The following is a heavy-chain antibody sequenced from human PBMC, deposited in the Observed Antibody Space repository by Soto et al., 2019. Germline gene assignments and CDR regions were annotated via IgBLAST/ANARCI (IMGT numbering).Heavy chain of an antibody. CDR3: ARDFIYYDSKCWSVP. Sequence: SDTLSLTCTVSGGSISSGGYYWSWIRQHPGKGLEWIGCIYYSGSTYYNPSLKSRVTISVDTSKNQFSLKLSSVTAADTAVYYCARDFIYYDSKCWSVPSGQAPLVTVSS. CDR2: IYYSGST. V-gene: IGHV4-31*03. J-gene: IGHJ5*02. CDR1: GGSISSGGYY. D-gene: IGHD3-22*01.